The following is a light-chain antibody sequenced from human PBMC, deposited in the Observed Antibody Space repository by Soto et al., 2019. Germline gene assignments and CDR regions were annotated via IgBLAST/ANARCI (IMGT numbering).Light chain of an antibody. CDR3: QQYSDSPPT. Sequence: DIVMTQSPDTLSVSPGEGATLSCRASQSVRTKLAWYQQKPGQAPRLLIFGASDRATGIPDRFSGSGSGTDFTLTIDRLEPEDFAMYYCQQYSDSPPTFGQGTKV. CDR2: GAS. J-gene: IGKJ1*01. CDR1: QSVRTK. V-gene: IGKV3-20*01.